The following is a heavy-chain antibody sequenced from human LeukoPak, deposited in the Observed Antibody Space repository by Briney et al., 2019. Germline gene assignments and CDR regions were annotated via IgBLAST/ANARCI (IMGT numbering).Heavy chain of an antibody. CDR2: MNPNSGNT. V-gene: IGHV1-8*01. D-gene: IGHD6-6*01. CDR3: ARADNEYSSSLGYFDY. Sequence: ASVKVSCKASGYTFTSYDINWVRQATGQGLEWMGWMNPNSGNTGYAQKFQGRVTMTRNTSISTAYMELSRLRSGATAVYYCARADNEYSSSLGYFDYWGQGTLVSVSS. CDR1: GYTFTSYD. J-gene: IGHJ4*02.